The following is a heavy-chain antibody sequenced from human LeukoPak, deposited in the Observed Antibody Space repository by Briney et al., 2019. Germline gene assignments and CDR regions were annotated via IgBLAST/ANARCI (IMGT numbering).Heavy chain of an antibody. CDR2: VYYSVST. J-gene: IGHJ4*02. CDR3: ARGPPSQLWRKYFDY. CDR1: GGSITSGRYY. Sequence: SETLSLTCTASGGSITSGRYYWGWIRQPPGKGLEWIGSVYYSVSTYYNPSLKSRVTMSLDTSKNQFSLNLSSVTAADTAVHYCARGPPSQLWRKYFDYWGQGTLVTVSS. V-gene: IGHV4-39*02. D-gene: IGHD5-18*01.